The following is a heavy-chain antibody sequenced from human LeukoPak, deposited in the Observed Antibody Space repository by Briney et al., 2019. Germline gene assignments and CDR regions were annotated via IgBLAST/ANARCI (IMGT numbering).Heavy chain of an antibody. CDR3: ARGSTSCRRGSCFDY. CDR1: GYSFATNW. CDR2: IYPGDSDT. Sequence: GESLKISCKGSGYSFATNWIAWVRQMPGKGLEWMGIIYPGDSDTRYSPSFQGQVTISADKSISTAYLQWGSLKASDTAMYYCARGSTSCRRGSCFDYWGQGTLVTVSS. D-gene: IGHD2-2*01. J-gene: IGHJ4*02. V-gene: IGHV5-51*01.